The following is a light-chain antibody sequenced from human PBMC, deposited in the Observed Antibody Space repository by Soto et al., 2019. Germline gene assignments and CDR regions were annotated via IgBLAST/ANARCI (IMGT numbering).Light chain of an antibody. J-gene: IGKJ4*01. CDR1: ENVRTF. V-gene: IGKV3-20*01. Sequence: EIVLTQSPATLSSFPGDRVTLSCRASENVRTFVDWYQQKPGQAPRLLIYGASNRATGIPARFSGSGSGTDFTLTISRLEPEDFAVYYCQQYSSSPLTFGGGTKVDIK. CDR2: GAS. CDR3: QQYSSSPLT.